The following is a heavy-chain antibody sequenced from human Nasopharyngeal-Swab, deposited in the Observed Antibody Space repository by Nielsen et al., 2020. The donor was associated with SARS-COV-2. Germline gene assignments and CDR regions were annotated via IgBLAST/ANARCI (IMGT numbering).Heavy chain of an antibody. CDR1: GDSISNNNYY. Sequence: SETLSLTCTISGDSISNNNYYWGWIRQPPGKGLEWIGMIYYSGTTYDNPSLKSRVTISVDTSESQFSLKLNSVTAADTAVYYCARRDRYYDFWMDWGQGTLVTVSS. D-gene: IGHD3-3*01. CDR2: IYYSGTT. CDR3: ARRDRYYDFWMD. V-gene: IGHV4-39*01. J-gene: IGHJ4*02.